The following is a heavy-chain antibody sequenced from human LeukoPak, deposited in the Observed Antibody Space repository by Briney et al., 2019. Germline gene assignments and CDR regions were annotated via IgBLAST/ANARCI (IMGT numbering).Heavy chain of an antibody. CDR3: ARGRWLQYYFHY. V-gene: IGHV4-59*01. Sequence: PSETLSLTCAVSGGSLSSYYWSWIRQPPGKGLEWVGDISYTGSANYNPSLKSRVSISVDTTKSHFSLRLSAVTAAYTSVYYCARGRWLQYYFHYWGQGTLVTVSS. CDR1: GGSLSSYY. D-gene: IGHD5-24*01. J-gene: IGHJ4*02. CDR2: ISYTGSA.